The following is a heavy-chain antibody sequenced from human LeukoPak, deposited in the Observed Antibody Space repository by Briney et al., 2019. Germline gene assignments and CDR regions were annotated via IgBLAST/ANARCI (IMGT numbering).Heavy chain of an antibody. D-gene: IGHD4-17*01. CDR1: GFPFSASA. V-gene: IGHV3-23*01. J-gene: IGHJ5*02. CDR3: ATVKYDYGDPVGWFDP. Sequence: PGGSLRLSCAASGFPFSASAMTWVRQAPGKGLEWVSHILSTGTTYYADSMRGRFTISRDNSKNTLYLLMTSLRADDTAVYYCATVKYDYGDPVGWFDPWGQGTLVTASS. CDR2: ILSTGTT.